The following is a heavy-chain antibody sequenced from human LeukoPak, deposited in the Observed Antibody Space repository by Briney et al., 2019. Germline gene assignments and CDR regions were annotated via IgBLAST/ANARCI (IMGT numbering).Heavy chain of an antibody. V-gene: IGHV4-34*01. CDR3: ARDGLRRRMMIAFGGGGQFDY. Sequence: PSETLSLTCAVYGGSFSGYYWNWIRQPPGKGLEGIGEINNSGSINYNPSLKSRVPISVDTSKNQFSLKLSSVTAADTAVYYCARDGLRRRMMIAFGGGGQFDYWGQGTLVTVSS. J-gene: IGHJ4*02. D-gene: IGHD3-16*01. CDR1: GGSFSGYY. CDR2: INNSGSI.